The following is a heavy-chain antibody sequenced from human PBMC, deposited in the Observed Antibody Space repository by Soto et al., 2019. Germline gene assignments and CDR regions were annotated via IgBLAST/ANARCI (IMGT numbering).Heavy chain of an antibody. J-gene: IGHJ3*02. CDR2: ISAYNGNT. V-gene: IGHV1-18*01. CDR3: ARSSSVPPPDAFDI. CDR1: GYTFTSYG. D-gene: IGHD6-19*01. Sequence: QVQLVQSGAEVKKPGASVKVSCKASGYTFTSYGISWVRQAPGQGLEWMGWISAYNGNTNYAQKLQGRVTMTTDTYTSTAYMELRSLSSDERAVYDCARSSSVPPPDAFDIWGQGTMVTVSS.